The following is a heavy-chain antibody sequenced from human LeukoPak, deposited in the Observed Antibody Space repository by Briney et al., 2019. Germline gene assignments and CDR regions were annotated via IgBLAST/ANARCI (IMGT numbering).Heavy chain of an antibody. J-gene: IGHJ4*02. CDR2: IRSDGSNK. CDR1: GFTFSNYG. D-gene: IGHD2-21*01. CDR3: AKDRTSGDFGGDDY. V-gene: IGHV3-30*02. Sequence: QPGGSLGLSCAASGFTFSNYGMHWVRQAPGKGLEWLAFIRSDGSNKYYADSVKGRFTISRDNSKNTLYLQMSSLRAEDTAVYYCAKDRTSGDFGGDDYWGPGTLITVSS.